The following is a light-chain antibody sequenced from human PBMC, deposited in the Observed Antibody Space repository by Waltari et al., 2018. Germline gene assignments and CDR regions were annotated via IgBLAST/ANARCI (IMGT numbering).Light chain of an antibody. J-gene: IGKJ2*01. V-gene: IGKV1-5*03. Sequence: DIQMTQYLSTLSDFVGDGVNITCRASQSISIWLAWYQQKPGKAPKLLIYKATSLERGVPSRFSGSGSGTEFTLTISSLQPDDFASYYCQQYSSFIYTFGQGTKVEI. CDR3: QQYSSFIYT. CDR2: KAT. CDR1: QSISIW.